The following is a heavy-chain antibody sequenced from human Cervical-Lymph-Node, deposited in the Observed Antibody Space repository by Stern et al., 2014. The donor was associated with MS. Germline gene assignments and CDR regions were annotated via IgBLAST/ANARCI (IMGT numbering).Heavy chain of an antibody. CDR3: VKDVDSSVAVSFDY. D-gene: IGHD6-6*01. Sequence: EVQLVQSGGGLVQPGRSLRLSCAASGFTFDDHAMHWVRQGPEKGLEWVAGIRWNSANIDYAESVKGRFTISRANAKRTTYLEMNSLGADDTALYYCVKDVDSSVAVSFDYWGHGTLVTVSS. CDR1: GFTFDDHA. CDR2: IRWNSANI. V-gene: IGHV3-9*01. J-gene: IGHJ4*01.